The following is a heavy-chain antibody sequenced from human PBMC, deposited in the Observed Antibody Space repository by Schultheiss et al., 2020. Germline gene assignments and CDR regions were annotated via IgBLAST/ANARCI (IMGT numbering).Heavy chain of an antibody. CDR2: IYYSGSA. V-gene: IGHV4-59*01. Sequence: SATLSLTCTVSGGSISSYYWSWIRQPPGKGLEWIGYIYYSGSASYNPSLKSRVTISVDTSKNQFSLKLSSVTAADTAVYYCAVSYPRDTYYYYGMDVWGKGTTVTVSS. CDR1: GGSISSYY. CDR3: AVSYPRDTYYYYGMDV. J-gene: IGHJ6*04. D-gene: IGHD1-26*01.